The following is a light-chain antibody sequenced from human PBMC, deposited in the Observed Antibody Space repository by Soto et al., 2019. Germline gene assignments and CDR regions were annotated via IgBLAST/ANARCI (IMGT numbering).Light chain of an antibody. CDR3: QHSYNPLRT. Sequence: DIQMTQSPSSLSASVGDRITITCRASQTINNYLNWYQQKPGKAPKLLIYAASTLQSGVPSRFIGDRSGTDYTLTISGLQPEDAATYYCQHSYNPLRTFGGGTEVKI. V-gene: IGKV1-39*01. J-gene: IGKJ4*01. CDR1: QTINNY. CDR2: AAS.